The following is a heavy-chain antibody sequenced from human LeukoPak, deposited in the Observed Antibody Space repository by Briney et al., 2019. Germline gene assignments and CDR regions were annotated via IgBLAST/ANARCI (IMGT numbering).Heavy chain of an antibody. J-gene: IGHJ4*02. CDR2: INHSGST. CDR1: GGSISSSSYY. D-gene: IGHD6-19*01. V-gene: IGHV4-39*07. CDR3: ARGLAGHGHGLHDPVAGFDY. Sequence: SETLSLTCTVSGGSISSSSYYWSWIRQPPGKGLEWIGEINHSGSTNYNPSLKSRVTISVDTSKNQFSLKLSSVTAADTAAYYCARGLAGHGHGLHDPVAGFDYWGQGTLVTVSS.